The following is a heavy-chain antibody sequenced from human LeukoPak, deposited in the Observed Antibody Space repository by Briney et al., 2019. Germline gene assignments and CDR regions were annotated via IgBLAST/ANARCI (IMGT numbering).Heavy chain of an antibody. V-gene: IGHV3-7*03. Sequence: GGSLRLSCVVSGFTLSNSWMSWVRQAPGKGLEWVANIKQDGSEKYYVDSVKGRFTISRDNAKNSLYLQMSSLRAEDTAVYYCARAASAYYYPDAFDIWGQGTMVTVSS. CDR1: GFTLSNSW. CDR2: IKQDGSEK. CDR3: ARAASAYYYPDAFDI. J-gene: IGHJ3*02. D-gene: IGHD3-22*01.